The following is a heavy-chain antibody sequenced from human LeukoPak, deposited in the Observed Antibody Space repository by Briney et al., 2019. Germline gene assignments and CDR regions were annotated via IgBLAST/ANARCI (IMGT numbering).Heavy chain of an antibody. V-gene: IGHV3-53*01. Sequence: GGSLRLSCAASGFTVSSNYMGWVRQAPGKGLEWVSVIYSGGSTYYADSVKGRFTISRGNSKSTLYIQMNSLRAEDTAVYYCARAKPKNMVRGLIMRRESRYYFDYWGQGTLVTVSS. CDR2: IYSGGST. CDR3: ARAKPKNMVRGLIMRRESRYYFDY. J-gene: IGHJ4*02. D-gene: IGHD3-10*01. CDR1: GFTVSSNY.